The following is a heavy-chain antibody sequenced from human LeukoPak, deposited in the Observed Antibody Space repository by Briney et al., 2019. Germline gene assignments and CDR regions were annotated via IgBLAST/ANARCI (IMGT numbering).Heavy chain of an antibody. J-gene: IGHJ6*02. CDR2: IVPIFGIA. Sequence: ASVKVSCKASGGSFSSYAITWVRQAPGQGLEWMGRIVPIFGIANYAQNFQGGVTLTADKSTSTAHMEMSSLRSEDTAVYYCATDSLGIAAAGTDYYFALDVWGQGTTVTVSS. CDR3: ATDSLGIAAAGTDYYFALDV. D-gene: IGHD6-13*01. V-gene: IGHV1-69*04. CDR1: GGSFSSYA.